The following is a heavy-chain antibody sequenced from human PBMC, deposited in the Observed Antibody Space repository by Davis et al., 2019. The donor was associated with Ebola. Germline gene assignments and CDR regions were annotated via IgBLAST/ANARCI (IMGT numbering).Heavy chain of an antibody. D-gene: IGHD4-17*01. CDR3: ARGPTTVTTPFDY. Sequence: GESLKISCEVSGFTFSGYWMSWVRQAPGKGLVWVSRTNSDGSITSYADSVKGRFTISRDNAKNTLFLQMNGLRAEDTALYYCARGPTTVTTPFDYWGQGTLVTVSS. J-gene: IGHJ4*02. CDR2: TNSDGSIT. V-gene: IGHV3-74*01. CDR1: GFTFSGYW.